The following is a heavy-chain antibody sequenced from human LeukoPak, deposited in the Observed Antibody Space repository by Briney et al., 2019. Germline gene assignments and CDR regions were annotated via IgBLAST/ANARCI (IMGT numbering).Heavy chain of an antibody. V-gene: IGHV3-48*01. Sequence: PGGSLRLSCAASGFTFSSYSMNWVRQAPGKGLEWVSYISSSSSTIDYADSVKGRFTISRDNAKNSLYLQMNSLRAEDTAVYYCAYPGVAVAGTYWGQGTLVTVSS. CDR2: ISSSSSTI. D-gene: IGHD6-19*01. J-gene: IGHJ4*02. CDR3: AYPGVAVAGTY. CDR1: GFTFSSYS.